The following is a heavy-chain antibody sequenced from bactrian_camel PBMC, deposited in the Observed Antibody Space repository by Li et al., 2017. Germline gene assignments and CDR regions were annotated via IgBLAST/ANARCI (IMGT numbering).Heavy chain of an antibody. D-gene: IGHD6*01. J-gene: IGHJ4*01. CDR2: IHRSGGSA. CDR3: AADHNVRSWCLLDSNAYDN. Sequence: HVQLVESGGGSVQAGGSLRLSCTASGYTYSINCMGWFRQAPGKEREGIAFIHRSGGSAYYADSVKGRFTISQDKAQNTVYLLMNSLNPEDTAMYYCAADHNVRSWCLLDSNAYDNWGQGTQVTVS. V-gene: IGHV3S54*01. CDR1: GYTYSINC.